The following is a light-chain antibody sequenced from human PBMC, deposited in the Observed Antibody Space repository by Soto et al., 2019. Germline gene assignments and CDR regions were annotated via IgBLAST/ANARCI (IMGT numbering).Light chain of an antibody. J-gene: IGLJ1*01. CDR2: RNN. CDR3: AAWDDSLSGLYV. V-gene: IGLV1-47*01. CDR1: SSNIGSNY. Sequence: QAVVTQPPSASGTPGQRVTISCSGSSSNIGSNYVYWYQQLPGTAPKLLIYRNNQRPSGVPDRFSGSKSGTSASLAISGVRSEDEADYYCAAWDDSLSGLYVFGTGTKLTVL.